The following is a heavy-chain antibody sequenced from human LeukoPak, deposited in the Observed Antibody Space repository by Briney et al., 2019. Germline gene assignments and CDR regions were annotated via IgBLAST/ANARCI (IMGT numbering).Heavy chain of an antibody. CDR3: AKAGIGVVGYFDY. J-gene: IGHJ4*02. Sequence: GGSLRLSCAASGFTFSSYAMSWVSQPPGKGLEWVSAIRGSGGGTYYADSVKGRFTISRDNSKNTLYLQMNSLRDEDTALYYCAKAGIGVVGYFDYWGQGTLVTVSS. CDR2: IRGSGGGT. D-gene: IGHD6-19*01. V-gene: IGHV3-23*01. CDR1: GFTFSSYA.